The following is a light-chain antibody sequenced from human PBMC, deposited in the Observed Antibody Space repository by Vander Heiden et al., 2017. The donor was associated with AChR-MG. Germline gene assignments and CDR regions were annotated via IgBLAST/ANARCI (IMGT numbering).Light chain of an antibody. V-gene: IGKV3-11*01. CDR1: QSVSSY. CDR3: QHRSNWPPN. J-gene: IGKJ5*01. CDR2: DAS. Sequence: EIVLTQSPATLSLSPGERDTLSCRASQSVSSYLAWYRQKPGQAPRLLIYDASNRATGIPARFSGSGSGTDFTLTINSLEPEDFAVYYCQHRSNWPPNFGQGTRLEIK.